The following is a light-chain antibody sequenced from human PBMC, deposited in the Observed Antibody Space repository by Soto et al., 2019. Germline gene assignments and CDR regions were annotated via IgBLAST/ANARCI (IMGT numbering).Light chain of an antibody. CDR3: QQYYSTPRT. CDR2: WAS. CDR1: QSVLYSSNNKNY. J-gene: IGKJ1*01. Sequence: DIVMTQSPDSLAVSLGERATINCKSSQSVLYSSNNKNYLAWYQQKPGQPPKLLIYWASTRESGVPDRFSGSGSGTDFTLTISSLQAEDVAVYYCQQYYSTPRTFGHGTKVDI. V-gene: IGKV4-1*01.